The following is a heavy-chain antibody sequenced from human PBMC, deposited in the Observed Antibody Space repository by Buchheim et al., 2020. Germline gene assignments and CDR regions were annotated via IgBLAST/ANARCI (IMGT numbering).Heavy chain of an antibody. J-gene: IGHJ6*02. Sequence: QVQLVQSGAEVKKPGASVKVSCKVSGYTLTELSMHWVRQAPGKGLEWMGGFDPEDGETIYAQKFQGRVTMTEDTSTDTAYMELSSLRSEDTAVYYCARDGGGTCSSTSCYFLGLRLYYYGMDVWGQGTT. D-gene: IGHD2-2*01. CDR3: ARDGGGTCSSTSCYFLGLRLYYYGMDV. CDR1: GYTLTELS. V-gene: IGHV1-24*01. CDR2: FDPEDGET.